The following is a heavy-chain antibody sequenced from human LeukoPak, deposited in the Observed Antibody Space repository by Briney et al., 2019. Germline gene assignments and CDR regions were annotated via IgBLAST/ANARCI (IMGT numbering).Heavy chain of an antibody. J-gene: IGHJ3*02. D-gene: IGHD3-22*01. CDR3: ARPSHYYDSSGYYFTGAFDI. CDR1: GYTFTSYG. CDR2: INPNSGGT. V-gene: IGHV1-2*02. Sequence: ASVKVSCKASGYTFTSYGISWVRQAPGQGLEWMGWINPNSGGTNYAQKFQGRVTMTRDTSISTAYMELSRLRSDDTAVYYCARPSHYYDSSGYYFTGAFDIWGQGTMVTVSS.